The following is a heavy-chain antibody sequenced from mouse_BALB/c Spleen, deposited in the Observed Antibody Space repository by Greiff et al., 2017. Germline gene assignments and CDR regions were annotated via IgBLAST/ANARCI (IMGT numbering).Heavy chain of an antibody. D-gene: IGHD1-2*01. CDR2: ISSGGST. J-gene: IGHJ2*01. Sequence: EVKLVESGGGLVKPGGSLKLSCAASGFTFSSYAMSWVRQTPEKRLEWVASISSGGSTYYPDSVKGRFTISRDNARNILYLQMSSLRSEDTAMYYCARGITTALYFDYWGQGTTLTVSS. V-gene: IGHV5-6-5*01. CDR1: GFTFSSYA. CDR3: ARGITTALYFDY.